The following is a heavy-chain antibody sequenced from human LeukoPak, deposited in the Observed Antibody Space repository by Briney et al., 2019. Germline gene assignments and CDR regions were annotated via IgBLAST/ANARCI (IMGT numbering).Heavy chain of an antibody. V-gene: IGHV3-23*01. J-gene: IGHJ4*02. CDR1: GFTFTSYA. D-gene: IGHD1-26*01. CDR2: ISGSGGST. CDR3: AKDPNSGSYFDY. Sequence: PGGSLRLSCAASGFTFTSYAMTWVRQAPGKGLEWVSAISGSGGSTYYADSVKGLFTISRDNSKNTLYLQMNSLRAEDTAVYYCAKDPNSGSYFDYWGQGTLVTVSS.